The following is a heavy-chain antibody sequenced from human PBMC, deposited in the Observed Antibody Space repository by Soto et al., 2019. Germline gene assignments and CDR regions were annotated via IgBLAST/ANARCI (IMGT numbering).Heavy chain of an antibody. CDR2: ISYDGSNK. D-gene: IGHD3-3*01. V-gene: IGHV3-30*18. CDR1: GFTFSSYG. CDR3: AKTELARFLEWSLQFYYYYGMDV. Sequence: HPGGSLRLSCAASGFTFSSYGMHWVRQGPGKGLEWVAVISYDGSNKYYADSVKGRFTISRDNSKNTLYLQMNSLRAEDTAVYYCAKTELARFLEWSLQFYYYYGMDVWGQGTTVTVSS. J-gene: IGHJ6*02.